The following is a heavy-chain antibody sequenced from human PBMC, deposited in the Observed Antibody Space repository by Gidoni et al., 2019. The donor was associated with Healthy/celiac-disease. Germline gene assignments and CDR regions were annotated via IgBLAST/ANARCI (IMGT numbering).Heavy chain of an antibody. J-gene: IGHJ6*02. CDR2: IYPGDSDT. D-gene: IGHD3-10*01. CDR3: ARLSGSGSYYKGSYYYGMDV. CDR1: GYSFTRYW. V-gene: IGHV5-51*01. Sequence: VQLVQSGAEVKQPGVSLTLSCQGSGYSFTRYWIGWVRQMPGKGLEWRGSIYPGDSDTRYSPSFQGQVTSAADKSISTAYLQWGSLKASDTAMYYCARLSGSGSYYKGSYYYGMDVWGQGTTVTVSS.